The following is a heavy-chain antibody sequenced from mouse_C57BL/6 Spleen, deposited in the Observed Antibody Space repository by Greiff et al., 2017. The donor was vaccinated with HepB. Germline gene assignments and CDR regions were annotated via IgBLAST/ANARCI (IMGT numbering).Heavy chain of an antibody. Sequence: DVMLVESGGGLVKPGGSLKLSCAASGFTFSSYAMSWVRQTPEKRLEWVATISDGGSYTYYPDNVKGRFTISRDNAKNNLYLQMSHLKSEDTAMYYCAREIYLYYYAMDYWGQGTSVTVSS. J-gene: IGHJ4*01. CDR1: GFTFSSYA. V-gene: IGHV5-4*01. CDR3: AREIYLYYYAMDY. D-gene: IGHD5-5*01. CDR2: ISDGGSYT.